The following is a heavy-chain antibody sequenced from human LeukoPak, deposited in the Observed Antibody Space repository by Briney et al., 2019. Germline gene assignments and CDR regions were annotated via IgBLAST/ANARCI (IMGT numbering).Heavy chain of an antibody. J-gene: IGHJ5*02. Sequence: PGGSLRLSCAASGFTFSSYEMNWVRQAPGKGLEWISYISSSSSTISYADSVKGRFTMSRDNAKNSLYLQMNSLRAEDTAVYHCARDNRHFVVTWFAPWGQGTLVTVSS. V-gene: IGHV3-48*03. CDR1: GFTFSSYE. CDR3: ARDNRHFVVTWFAP. CDR2: ISSSSSTI. D-gene: IGHD2-21*01.